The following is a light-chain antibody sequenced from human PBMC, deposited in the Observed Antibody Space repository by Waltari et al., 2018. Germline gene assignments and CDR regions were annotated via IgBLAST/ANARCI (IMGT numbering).Light chain of an antibody. V-gene: IGKV3-15*01. Sequence: EIVMTQSPATLSVSPGERATLSCRASQSVSSNLAWYQQKPGQAPRLLIYGASTRATGIPARFSGSGAWTEFTLTISSRQSEDFAVYYCQQYNNWFETFGQGTKVEIK. J-gene: IGKJ1*01. CDR3: QQYNNWFET. CDR2: GAS. CDR1: QSVSSN.